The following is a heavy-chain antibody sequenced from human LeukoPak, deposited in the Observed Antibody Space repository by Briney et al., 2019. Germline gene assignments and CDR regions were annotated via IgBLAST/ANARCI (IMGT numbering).Heavy chain of an antibody. CDR3: AGVSGGTYPDY. D-gene: IGHD1-26*01. CDR1: GVSISSYY. Sequence: PSETLSLTCTVSGVSISSYYWSWIRQPPGKGLEWIGYIYYSGSTNYNPSLKSRVTISVDTSKNQFSLKLSSVTAADTAVYYCAGVSGGTYPDYWGQGTLVTVSP. J-gene: IGHJ4*02. V-gene: IGHV4-59*01. CDR2: IYYSGST.